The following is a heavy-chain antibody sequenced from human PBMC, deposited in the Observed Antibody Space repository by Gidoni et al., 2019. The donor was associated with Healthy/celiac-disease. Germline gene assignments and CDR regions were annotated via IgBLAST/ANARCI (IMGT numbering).Heavy chain of an antibody. CDR1: GFTFSSSW. D-gene: IGHD2-2*01. J-gene: IGHJ3*02. V-gene: IGHV3-74*01. CDR3: ARRACSSTSGYAFDI. CDR2: INSDGSST. Sequence: EVQLVESGGGLVQPGASLSLSCADSGFTFSSSWMHGVLVWVSRINSDGSSTSYEDSVKGRFTISRDNAKNTLYLQMNSLRAEDTAVYYCARRACSSTSGYAFDIWGQGTMVTVSS.